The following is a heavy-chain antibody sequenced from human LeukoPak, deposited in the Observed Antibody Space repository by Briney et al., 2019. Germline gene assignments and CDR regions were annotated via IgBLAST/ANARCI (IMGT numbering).Heavy chain of an antibody. CDR3: ARLTGYYDSSGSETFWFDP. V-gene: IGHV5-51*01. CDR2: IYPGDSDT. CDR1: GYSFTSYW. J-gene: IGHJ5*02. Sequence: KNGESLKISCKGSGYSFTSYWIGWVRQMPGKGLEWMGIIYPGDSDTRYSPSFQGQVTISADKSISTAYLQWSSLKASDTAMYYCARLTGYYDSSGSETFWFDPWGQGTLVTVSS. D-gene: IGHD3-22*01.